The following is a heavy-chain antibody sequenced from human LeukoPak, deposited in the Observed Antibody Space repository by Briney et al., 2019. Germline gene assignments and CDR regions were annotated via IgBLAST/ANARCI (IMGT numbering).Heavy chain of an antibody. CDR3: ARIGDDILTGYYNL. J-gene: IGHJ5*02. CDR2: ISSSSSYI. V-gene: IGHV3-21*01. D-gene: IGHD3-9*01. CDR1: GFTFSSYS. Sequence: GGSLRPSCAASGFTFSSYSMNWVRQAPGKGLEWVSSISSSSSYIYYADSVKGRFTISRDNAKNSLYLQMNSLRAEDTAVYYCARIGDDILTGYYNLWGQGTLVTVSS.